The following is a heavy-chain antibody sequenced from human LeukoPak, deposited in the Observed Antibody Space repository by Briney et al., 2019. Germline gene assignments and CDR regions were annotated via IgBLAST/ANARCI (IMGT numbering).Heavy chain of an antibody. CDR3: ARGAHYDFWSGYYTGGPHFDY. CDR2: IGTAGDT. CDR1: GFTFSSYD. Sequence: GGSLRLSCAASGFTFSSYDMYWVRQATGKGLEWVSAIGTAGDTYYPGSVKGRFTISRENAKNSLYLQMNSLRAGDTAVYYCARGAHYDFWSGYYTGGPHFDYWGQGTLVTVSS. D-gene: IGHD3-3*01. J-gene: IGHJ4*02. V-gene: IGHV3-13*01.